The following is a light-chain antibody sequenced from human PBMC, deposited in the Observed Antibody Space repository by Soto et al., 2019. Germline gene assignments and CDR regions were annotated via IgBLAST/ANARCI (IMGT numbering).Light chain of an antibody. CDR3: QQYNNWPPWT. CDR2: GTS. V-gene: IGKV3-15*01. J-gene: IGKJ1*01. CDR1: QTVSSN. Sequence: EVVMTQSPATLSVSLGERATLSCRASQTVSSNLAWYLQKPGQAPRLLIYGTSTRATGIPARFSGSGSGTEFTLTISSLQSEDFAVYYCQQYNNWPPWTFGQGTKVEIK.